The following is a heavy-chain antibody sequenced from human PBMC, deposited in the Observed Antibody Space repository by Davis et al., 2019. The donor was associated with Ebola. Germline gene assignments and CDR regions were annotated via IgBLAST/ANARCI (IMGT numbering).Heavy chain of an antibody. CDR2: IYHSGST. CDR3: ARGGVAYSDLDY. J-gene: IGHJ4*02. Sequence: MPSETLSLTCTVSGYSINRGFTWGWIRQPPGKGLEWIGSIYHSGSTNYSPSLKSRVTISADTSKNQFSLRLKSVTAADTAMYYCARGGVAYSDLDYWGQGTLVAVSS. V-gene: IGHV4-38-2*02. CDR1: GYSINRGFT. D-gene: IGHD2-21*01.